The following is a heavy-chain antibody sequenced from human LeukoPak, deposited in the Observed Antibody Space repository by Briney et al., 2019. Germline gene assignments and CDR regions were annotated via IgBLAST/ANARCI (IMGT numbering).Heavy chain of an antibody. V-gene: IGHV3-21*01. CDR1: GFTFIRYN. CDR2: ISTSSSCI. J-gene: IGHJ5*02. CDR3: ARGADGVSSNSRGWFDP. D-gene: IGHD2-15*01. Sequence: PGGSLRLSCAASGFTFIRYNMNWVRRAPWKGLEWVASISTSSSCIYYAGSVRGRFTISRDNAKNSLYLQMNSLRAEDTAVYSCARGADGVSSNSRGWFDPWGQGTLVTVSS.